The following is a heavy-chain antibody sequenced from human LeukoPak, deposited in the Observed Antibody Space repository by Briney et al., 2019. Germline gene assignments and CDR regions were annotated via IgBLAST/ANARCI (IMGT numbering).Heavy chain of an antibody. V-gene: IGHV3-23*01. CDR1: GFTFSSYA. CDR3: AKDAWGGYGMDV. J-gene: IGHJ6*04. D-gene: IGHD3-16*01. CDR2: ISGSSGST. Sequence: PGGSLRLACAASGFTFSSYAMSWVRQAPGKGLEWVSAISGSSGSTYYADSVKGRFTISRDNSKNTLYLQMNSLRAEDTAVYYCAKDAWGGYGMDVWGKGTTVTVSS.